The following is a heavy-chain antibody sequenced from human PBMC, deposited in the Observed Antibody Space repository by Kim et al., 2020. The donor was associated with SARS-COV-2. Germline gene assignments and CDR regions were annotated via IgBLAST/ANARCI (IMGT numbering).Heavy chain of an antibody. CDR2: INSDESTT. D-gene: IGHD3-10*01. J-gene: IGHJ3*02. Sequence: GGSLRLSCAASEFTFNNYWMHWVRQAPGKGLVWVSRINSDESTTTYADSVKGRFTISRDNVKNTLYLQMNSLRAEDTAVYYCARGGRGRDDAFDIWGQGTMVTVSS. CDR3: ARGGRGRDDAFDI. V-gene: IGHV3-74*01. CDR1: EFTFNNYW.